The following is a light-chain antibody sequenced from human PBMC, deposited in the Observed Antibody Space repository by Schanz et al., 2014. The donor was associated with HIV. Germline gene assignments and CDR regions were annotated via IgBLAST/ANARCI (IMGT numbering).Light chain of an antibody. CDR1: RSNIGTNY. Sequence: QSVLTQPPSASGTPGQRVTISCSGSRSNIGTNYAYWYQQLPGTAPKLLIYRNNQRPSGVPDRFSGSRSGTSASLAISGLRSEDEADYHCAAWDDSLNGWVFGGGTKVTVL. V-gene: IGLV1-47*01. J-gene: IGLJ3*02. CDR3: AAWDDSLNGWV. CDR2: RNN.